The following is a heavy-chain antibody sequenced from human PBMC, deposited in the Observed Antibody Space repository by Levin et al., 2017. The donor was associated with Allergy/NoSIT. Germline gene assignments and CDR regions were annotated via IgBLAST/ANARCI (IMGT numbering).Heavy chain of an antibody. CDR2: IIPSFNTE. CDR3: STTYPQSRELLGAS. CDR1: GGTFSSYG. J-gene: IGHJ5*02. V-gene: IGHV1-69*13. D-gene: IGHD1-7*01. Sequence: VASVKVSCKTSGGTFSSYGVSWVRQAPGLGLEWMGGIIPSFNTEDYAQKFEGRVTITADGSTSTAYMELRGLRSDDTAVYYCSTTYPQSRELLGASWGQGTQVTVSS.